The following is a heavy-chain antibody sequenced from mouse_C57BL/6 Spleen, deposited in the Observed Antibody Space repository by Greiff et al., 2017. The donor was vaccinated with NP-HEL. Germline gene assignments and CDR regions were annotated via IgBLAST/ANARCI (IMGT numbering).Heavy chain of an antibody. D-gene: IGHD2-4*01. CDR3: TRRNMDDYDVGGAMDY. CDR2: IDPETGGT. Sequence: VKLQQSGAELVRPGASVTRSGKASGYTFTDYEMHWVKQTPVHGLEGIGAIDPETGGTAYNQKFKGKAILTADKSSSTAYRELRSLTSEDSAVYYCTRRNMDDYDVGGAMDYWGQGTSVTVSS. CDR1: GYTFTDYE. J-gene: IGHJ4*01. V-gene: IGHV1-15*01.